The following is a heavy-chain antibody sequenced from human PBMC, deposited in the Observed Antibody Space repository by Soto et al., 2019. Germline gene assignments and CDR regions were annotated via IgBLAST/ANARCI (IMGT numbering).Heavy chain of an antibody. CDR3: ARKGAAASYSHYYMDV. V-gene: IGHV4-59*01. CDR2: IYYSGNT. CDR1: GGSISSYY. J-gene: IGHJ6*03. D-gene: IGHD6-13*01. Sequence: SETLSLTCTVSGGSISSYYWSWIRQPPGKGLEWIGYIYYSGNTNYNPSLESRVTISVDTSKNQFSLKLTSVTAADTAVYYWARKGAAASYSHYYMDVWGRGTTVTVSS.